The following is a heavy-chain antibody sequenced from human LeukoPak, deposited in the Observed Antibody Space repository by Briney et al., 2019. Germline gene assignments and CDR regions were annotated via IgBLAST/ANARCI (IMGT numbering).Heavy chain of an antibody. CDR2: IYYSGST. CDR3: ASARWELLDY. Sequence: SETLSLTCTVSGGSISSSSYYWGWIRQPPGKGLEWIGSIYYSGSTYYNPSLKSRVTISVDTSKNQFSLKLSSVTAADTAVYYCASARWELLDYWGQGTLVTVSS. V-gene: IGHV4-39*07. CDR1: GGSISSSSYY. D-gene: IGHD1-26*01. J-gene: IGHJ4*02.